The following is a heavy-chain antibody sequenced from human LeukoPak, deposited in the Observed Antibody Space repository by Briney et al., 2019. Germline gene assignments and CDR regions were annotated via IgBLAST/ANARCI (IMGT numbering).Heavy chain of an antibody. CDR3: ARVPLVDTAMGNWFDP. CDR2: ISAYNGNT. Sequence: ASVKVSCKASGYTFTSYGISWVRQAPGQGLEWMGWISAYNGNTNYAQKLQGRVTMTTDTSTSTAYMELRSLRSDDTAVYYCARVPLVDTAMGNWFDPWGQGTLVTVSS. CDR1: GYTFTSYG. D-gene: IGHD5-18*01. J-gene: IGHJ5*02. V-gene: IGHV1-18*01.